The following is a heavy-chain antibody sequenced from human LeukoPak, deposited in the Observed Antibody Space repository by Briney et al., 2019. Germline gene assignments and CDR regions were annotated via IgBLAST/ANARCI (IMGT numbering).Heavy chain of an antibody. CDR2: IHGTGGT. J-gene: IGHJ4*02. D-gene: IGHD6-13*01. V-gene: IGHV4-4*07. CDR1: GGSIIGYY. CDR3: AKDGSSWLFFDS. Sequence: PSETLSLTCTVSGGSIIGYYWGWIRQPAGKGLEWIGRIHGTGGTDYNPSLKSRVTMSVDTSKNQFSLKLTSVTAADTAVYYCAKDGSSWLFFDSWGQGTLVTVSS.